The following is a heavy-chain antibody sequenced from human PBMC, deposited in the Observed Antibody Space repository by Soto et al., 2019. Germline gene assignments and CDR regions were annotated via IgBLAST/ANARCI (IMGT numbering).Heavy chain of an antibody. J-gene: IGHJ2*01. CDR1: GFTFSSYS. CDR2: ISSSSSTI. V-gene: IGHV3-48*01. Sequence: EVQLVESGGGLVQPGGSLRLSCAASGFTFSSYSMNWVRQAPGKGLEWVSYISSSSSTIYYADSVKGRFTISRDNAKNSLYLQMNSLRAEDTAVYYCASVTTTVAYWYFDLWGRGTLVTVSS. D-gene: IGHD4-17*01. CDR3: ASVTTTVAYWYFDL.